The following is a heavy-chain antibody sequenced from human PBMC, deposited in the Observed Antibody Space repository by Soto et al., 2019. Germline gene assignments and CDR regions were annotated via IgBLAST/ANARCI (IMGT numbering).Heavy chain of an antibody. CDR3: TSVGIVVVPAARTYYYYYMDV. V-gene: IGHV3-15*01. J-gene: IGHJ6*03. D-gene: IGHD2-2*01. CDR2: IKSKTDGGTT. Sequence: GGSLRLSCAASGFTFSNAWMSWVRQAPGKGLEWVGRIKSKTDGGTTDYAAPVKGRFTISRDDSKNTLYLQMNSLKTEDTAVYYCTSVGIVVVPAARTYYYYYMDVWGKGTTVTVSS. CDR1: GFTFSNAW.